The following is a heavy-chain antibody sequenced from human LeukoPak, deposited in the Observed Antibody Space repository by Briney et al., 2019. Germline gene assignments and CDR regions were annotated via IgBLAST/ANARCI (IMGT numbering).Heavy chain of an antibody. Sequence: SETLSLTCTVSGGSISSGDYYWSWIRQPPGKGLEWIGYIYYSGSTYYNPSLKSRVTISVDTSKNQFSLKLSSVTAADTAVYYCARRAAEPYSSSWYYFDYWGQGTLVTVSS. D-gene: IGHD6-13*01. CDR3: ARRAAEPYSSSWYYFDY. V-gene: IGHV4-30-4*08. CDR1: GGSISSGDYY. J-gene: IGHJ4*02. CDR2: IYYSGST.